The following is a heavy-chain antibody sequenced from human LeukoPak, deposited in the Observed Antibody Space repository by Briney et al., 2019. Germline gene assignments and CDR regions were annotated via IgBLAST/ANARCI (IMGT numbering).Heavy chain of an antibody. CDR3: ARQNTGQLDS. CDR1: GYTFTDYY. D-gene: IGHD2-8*02. CDR2: INAKGGDT. V-gene: IGHV1-2*02. Sequence: GASVKVSCKASGYTFTDYYMHWVRQAPGQGLEWMGWINAKGGDTKYAQKFQARVTMTRDTSITTTYMEVSRLSSDDTAVYYCARQNTGQLDSWGQGTLVTVSS. J-gene: IGHJ5*01.